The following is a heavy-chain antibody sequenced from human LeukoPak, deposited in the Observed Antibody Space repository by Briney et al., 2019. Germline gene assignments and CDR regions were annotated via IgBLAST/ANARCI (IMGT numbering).Heavy chain of an antibody. CDR1: GSIFTNYW. V-gene: IGHV5-51*01. D-gene: IGHD6-19*01. CDR3: ARLWKRIAVAGGVDY. Sequence: GASLQISCKGAGSIFTNYWIGWGREVGGKGLEWMGIIYPGDSDTRDSLSFQGQVPISADKSISTAYLQRTSLKASDTAMYYCARLWKRIAVAGGVDYWGQGTLVTVSS. J-gene: IGHJ4*02. CDR2: IYPGDSDT.